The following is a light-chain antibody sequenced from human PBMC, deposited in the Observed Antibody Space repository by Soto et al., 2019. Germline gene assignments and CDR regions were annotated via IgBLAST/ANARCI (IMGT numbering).Light chain of an antibody. Sequence: DIVMTQSPLSLTVTPGEPASISCRSSQSLLNSNGYNYLDWYLQTPGHSPQLLIYLGSSRASGVPDRFSGSGSGTDFTLTISRVAAEDVGFYYCMQALQAPLTVGQGTRVEIK. V-gene: IGKV2-28*01. CDR2: LGS. CDR1: QSLLNSNGYNY. J-gene: IGKJ1*01. CDR3: MQALQAPLT.